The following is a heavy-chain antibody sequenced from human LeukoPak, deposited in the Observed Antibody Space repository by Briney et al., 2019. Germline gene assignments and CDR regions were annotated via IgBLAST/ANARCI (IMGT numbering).Heavy chain of an antibody. CDR1: GFDFNTFG. CDR2: ISWDGSDK. Sequence: PGGSLRLSCVASGFDFNTFGMNWVRQAPDTGLEWVAVISWDGSDKYYADSVKGRFTISRDNSKNKLYLQMDSLRSEDTGVYYCVRQAQEDYWGQGTLVTVSS. V-gene: IGHV3-30*03. J-gene: IGHJ4*02. CDR3: VRQAQEDY.